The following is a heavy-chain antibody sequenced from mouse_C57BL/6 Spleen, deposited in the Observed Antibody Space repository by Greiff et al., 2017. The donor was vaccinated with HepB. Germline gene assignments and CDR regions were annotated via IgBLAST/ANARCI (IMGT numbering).Heavy chain of an antibody. V-gene: IGHV1-55*01. CDR1: GYTFTSYW. J-gene: IGHJ3*01. CDR2: IYPGSGST. D-gene: IGHD3-2*02. CDR3: ARSAQATWAWFAY. Sequence: QVQLKQPGAELVKPGASVKMSCKASGYTFTSYWITWVKQRPGQGLEWIGDIYPGSGSTNYNEKFKSKATLTVDTSSSTAYMQLSSLTSEDSAVYYCARSAQATWAWFAYWGQGTLVTVSA.